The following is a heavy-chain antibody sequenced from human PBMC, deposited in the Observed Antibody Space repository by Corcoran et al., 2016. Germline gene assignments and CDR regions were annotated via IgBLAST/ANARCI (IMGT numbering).Heavy chain of an antibody. CDR2: ITPMYGTA. V-gene: IGHV1-69*06. CDR3: ARDSGPTAVTPYRNGMDV. D-gene: IGHD4-17*01. J-gene: IGHJ6*02. Sequence: QVQLVQSGAEVKKPGSSVKVSCKASGGTFNNYAINWVRQTPGQGLEWMGGITPMYGTAKHAWGFQGRVTITADTSTTTAYMELSSLRPEDTAVYYCARDSGPTAVTPYRNGMDVWGQGTTITVSS. CDR1: GGTFNNYA.